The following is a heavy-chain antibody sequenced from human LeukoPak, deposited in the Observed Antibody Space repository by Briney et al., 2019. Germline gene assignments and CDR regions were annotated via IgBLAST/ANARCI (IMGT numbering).Heavy chain of an antibody. Sequence: SQTLSLTCTVSGGSISSSSYYWGWIRQPPGKGLEWIGRIYYSGSTYYNPSLKSRVTISVDTSKNQCSLKLSSVTAADTAVYYCARGRYCSSTSCYLAAYYYYYMDVWGKGTTVTVSS. V-gene: IGHV4-39*07. D-gene: IGHD2-2*01. J-gene: IGHJ6*03. CDR1: GGSISSSSYY. CDR3: ARGRYCSSTSCYLAAYYYYYMDV. CDR2: IYYSGST.